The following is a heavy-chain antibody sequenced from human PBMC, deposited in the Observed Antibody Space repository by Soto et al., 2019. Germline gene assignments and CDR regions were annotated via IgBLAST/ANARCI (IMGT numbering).Heavy chain of an antibody. D-gene: IGHD2-21*02. J-gene: IGHJ4*02. CDR3: AKGPYCSGDCY. Sequence: PGGSLRLSCAASGFTFSSYGMHWVRQAPGKGLEWVAVISYDGSNKYYADSVKGRFTISRDNSKNTLYLQMNSLRAEDTAVYYCAKGPYCSGDCYWGQGTRVTVSS. CDR2: ISYDGSNK. CDR1: GFTFSSYG. V-gene: IGHV3-30*18.